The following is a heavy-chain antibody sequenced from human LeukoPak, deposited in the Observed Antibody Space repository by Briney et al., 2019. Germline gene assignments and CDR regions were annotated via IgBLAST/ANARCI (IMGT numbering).Heavy chain of an antibody. Sequence: GGSLRLSCAASGFTVSANYMNWVRQAPGKGLEWVSSISSSSSYIYYADSVKGRFTISRDNAKNSLYLQMNSLRAEDTAVYYCARAVYYDSSWDYWGQGTLVTVSS. CDR2: ISSSSSYI. J-gene: IGHJ4*02. CDR3: ARAVYYDSSWDY. V-gene: IGHV3-21*01. D-gene: IGHD3-22*01. CDR1: GFTVSANY.